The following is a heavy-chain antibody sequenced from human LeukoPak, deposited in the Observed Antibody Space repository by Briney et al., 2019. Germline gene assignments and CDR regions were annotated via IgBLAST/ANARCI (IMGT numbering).Heavy chain of an antibody. J-gene: IGHJ6*02. CDR2: ISYDGSNK. CDR1: GFTFSSYC. V-gene: IGHV3-30*18. Sequence: GGSLRLSCAASGFTFSSYCMHWVRQAPGKGLEWVAVISYDGSNKYYADSVKGRFTISRANSKNTLYLQMNSLRAEDTAVYYCAKDNYYGSGSYYKGYYYYYYGMDVWGQGTTVTVSS. D-gene: IGHD3-10*01. CDR3: AKDNYYGSGSYYKGYYYYYYGMDV.